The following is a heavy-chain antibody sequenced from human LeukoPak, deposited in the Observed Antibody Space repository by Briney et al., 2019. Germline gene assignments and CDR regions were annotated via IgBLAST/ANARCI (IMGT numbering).Heavy chain of an antibody. CDR1: GGSFSGHY. V-gene: IGHV4-34*01. D-gene: IGHD3-3*01. J-gene: IGHJ4*02. Sequence: PSQTLSLTCAVYGGSFSGHYWSWIRQPPGKGLEWIGEINHSGSTNYNPSLESRVTISVDTSKNHFSLKLSSVTAADTAVYYCASGQYYDLWSGYYVDWGQGTLVTVSA. CDR2: INHSGST. CDR3: ASGQYYDLWSGYYVD.